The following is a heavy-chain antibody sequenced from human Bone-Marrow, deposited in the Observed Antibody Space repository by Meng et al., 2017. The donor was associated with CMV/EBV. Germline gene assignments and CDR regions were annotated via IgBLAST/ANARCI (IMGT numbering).Heavy chain of an antibody. CDR3: ARNKYLYYYYGMDV. J-gene: IGHJ6*02. CDR1: GFTFSSYW. Sequence: GALKISCAASGFTFSSYWIYWVRQAPGKGLVWVARFNSDGNTTNYADSVKGRFTMSRDNAKNTLHLQMNSLRAEDTAVYYCARNKYLYYYYGMDVWGQGTTVTVSS. V-gene: IGHV3-74*01. CDR2: FNSDGNTT. D-gene: IGHD2-2*01.